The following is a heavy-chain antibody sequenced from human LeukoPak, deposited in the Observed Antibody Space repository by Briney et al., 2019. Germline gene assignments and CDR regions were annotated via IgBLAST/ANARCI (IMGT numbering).Heavy chain of an antibody. J-gene: IGHJ4*02. V-gene: IGHV3-21*01. CDR1: GFTFSSYS. CDR2: ISSSSSYI. D-gene: IGHD2-21*02. CDR3: ARVSGGGDCYS. Sequence: GGSLRLSCAASGFTFSSYSMNRVRQAPGKGLEWVSSISSSSSYIYYADSVKGRFTISRDNAKNSLYLQMNSLRAEDTAVYYCARVSGGGDCYSWGQGTLVTVSS.